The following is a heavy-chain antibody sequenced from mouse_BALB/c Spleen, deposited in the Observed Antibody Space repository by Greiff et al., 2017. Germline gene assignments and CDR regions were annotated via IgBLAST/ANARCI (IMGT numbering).Heavy chain of an antibody. CDR2: IYPGDGDT. V-gene: IGHV1-82*01. CDR1: GYAFSSSW. J-gene: IGHJ4*01. CDR3: ARRGGGSMDY. D-gene: IGHD1-1*02. Sequence: QVQLKESGPELVKPGASVKISCKASGYAFSSSWMNWVKQRPGQGLEWIGRIYPGDGDTNYNGKFKGKATLTADKSSSTAYMQLSSLTSVDSAVYFCARRGGGSMDYWGQGTSVTVSS.